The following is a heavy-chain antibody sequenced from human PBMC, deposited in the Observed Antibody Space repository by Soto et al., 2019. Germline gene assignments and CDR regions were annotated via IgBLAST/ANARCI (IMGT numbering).Heavy chain of an antibody. CDR2: MNPNSGDA. J-gene: IGHJ4*02. V-gene: IGHV1-8*01. D-gene: IGHD5-18*01. CDR3: VGRGYGIDY. Sequence: QVQLVQSGAEVKKPGASVKVSCKASGYPFTTYDISWVRQATGQGLEWMGWMNPNSGDADYARKFQGRITMTRDTPLNTAFMGLRSLRSEDTAVYYCVGRGYGIDYWGQGTLVTVSS. CDR1: GYPFTTYD.